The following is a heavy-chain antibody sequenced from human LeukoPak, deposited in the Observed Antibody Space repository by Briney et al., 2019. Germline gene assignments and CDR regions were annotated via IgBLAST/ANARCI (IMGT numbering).Heavy chain of an antibody. V-gene: IGHV3-7*01. CDR1: GFTFSRHW. D-gene: IGHD5-12*01. Sequence: PGGSLRLSCAASGFTFSRHWMTWVRQAPGKGLEWVANIKHDGSEKNYVDSVKGRFTISRDNAKNSLYLQMNSLRAEDTAVYYCARDPSAEYSGYDRSPYYYYGMDVWGQGTTVTVSS. J-gene: IGHJ6*02. CDR2: IKHDGSEK. CDR3: ARDPSAEYSGYDRSPYYYYGMDV.